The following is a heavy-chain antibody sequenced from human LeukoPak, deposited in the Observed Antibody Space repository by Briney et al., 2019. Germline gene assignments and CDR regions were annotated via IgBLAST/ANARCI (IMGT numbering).Heavy chain of an antibody. J-gene: IGHJ3*02. CDR3: ARDGSLGYYDSSGYYKGPRAFDI. V-gene: IGHV4-38-2*02. Sequence: SETLSLTCTVSGYSISSGYYWGWIRQPPGKGLQWIGSINYSGNTYYNPSLKSRVTISVDTSKNQFSLKLSSVTAADTAVYYCARDGSLGYYDSSGYYKGPRAFDIWGQGTMVTVSS. D-gene: IGHD3-22*01. CDR2: INYSGNT. CDR1: GYSISSGYY.